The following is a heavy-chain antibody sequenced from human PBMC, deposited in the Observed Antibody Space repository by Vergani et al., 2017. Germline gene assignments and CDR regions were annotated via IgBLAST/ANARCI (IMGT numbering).Heavy chain of an antibody. V-gene: IGHV5-10-1*03. CDR1: GYRFTSYW. J-gene: IGHJ4*02. CDR2: IDPSDSYS. D-gene: IGHD2-15*01. CDR3: TRYILGLEGFDY. Sequence: EVQLVQSGAEVKKPGESLRISCKGSGYRFTSYWISWVRPMPGKGLEWMGRIDPSDSYSNYSPSFQGHVTISADKSISSAYLQWSRLKASDTAMYYCTRYILGLEGFDYWGQGTLVTVSS.